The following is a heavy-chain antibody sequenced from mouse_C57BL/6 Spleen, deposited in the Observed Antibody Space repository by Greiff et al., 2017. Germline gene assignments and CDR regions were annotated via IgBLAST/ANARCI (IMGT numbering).Heavy chain of an antibody. V-gene: IGHV1-82*01. CDR2: IYPGDGDT. D-gene: IGHD1-1*01. Sequence: VQLQQSGPELVKPGASVKISCKASGYAFSSSWMNWVKQRPGKGLEWIGRIYPGDGDTNYNGKFKGKATLTADKSSSTAYMRLSSLASEDSAVYFCARKGGYYGSTHDYWGQGTTLTVSS. J-gene: IGHJ2*01. CDR1: GYAFSSSW. CDR3: ARKGGYYGSTHDY.